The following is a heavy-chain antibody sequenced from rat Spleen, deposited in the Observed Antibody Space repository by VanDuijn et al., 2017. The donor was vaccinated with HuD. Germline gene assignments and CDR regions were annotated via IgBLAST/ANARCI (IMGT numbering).Heavy chain of an antibody. CDR1: GFTFSDYY. Sequence: EVQLVESDGGLVQPGRSLKLSCAASGFTFSDYYMAWVRQAPTKGLEWVATISYDGSSTYYRDSVKGRFTISRDNAKSTLYLQMDSLRSEDTATYYCARGTTTHYFDYWGQGVMVTVSS. V-gene: IGHV5-29*01. J-gene: IGHJ2*01. CDR2: ISYDGSST. D-gene: IGHD1-10*01. CDR3: ARGTTTHYFDY.